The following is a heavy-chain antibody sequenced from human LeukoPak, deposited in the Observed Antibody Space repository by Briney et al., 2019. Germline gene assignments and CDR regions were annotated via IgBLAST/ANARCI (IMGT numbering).Heavy chain of an antibody. D-gene: IGHD5-24*01. J-gene: IGHJ3*01. CDR3: TRVLHGDAFDL. CDR1: GFNFSAPY. Sequence: AGGSLRLSCEASGFNFSAPYMVWVRQAPGKGLEWVGRRRNKPKGYTTEYAASVKGRFSISRDDSKNSLYLQMNSLKIEDTAVYYCTRVLHGDAFDLWGQGTMVTVSS. CDR2: RRNKPKGYTT. V-gene: IGHV3-72*01.